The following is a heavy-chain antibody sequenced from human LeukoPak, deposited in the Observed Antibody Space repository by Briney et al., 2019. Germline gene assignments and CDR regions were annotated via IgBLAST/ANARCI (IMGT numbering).Heavy chain of an antibody. J-gene: IGHJ5*02. CDR3: ARITYDFWSGYYMPDDP. CDR1: GYIVTSYG. D-gene: IGHD3-3*01. CDR2: ISIYNGNT. V-gene: IGHV1-18*01. Sequence: ASVKVSCKASGYIVTSYGISWVRQAPGQGLEWMGWISIYNGNTDYAQKLRGRVTMTTDTSTSTAYLELRGLRSDDTAVYYCARITYDFWSGYYMPDDPWGQGTMVTVSS.